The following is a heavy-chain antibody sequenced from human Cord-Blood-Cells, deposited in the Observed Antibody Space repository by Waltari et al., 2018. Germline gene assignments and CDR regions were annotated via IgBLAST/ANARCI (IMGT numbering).Heavy chain of an antibody. CDR2: IESDGRST. CDR1: GFTFSSYW. V-gene: IGHV3-74*01. J-gene: IGHJ4*02. Sequence: EVQLVESGGGLVQPGGSLRLSCSASGFTFSSYWMHWVRQAPGKGLVWGSRIESDGRSTSYADSVKCRFTISRDNAKNTLYLQMNSLRAEDTAVYYCARVLWGSGSYYFDYWGQGTLVTVSS. CDR3: ARVLWGSGSYYFDY. D-gene: IGHD3-10*01.